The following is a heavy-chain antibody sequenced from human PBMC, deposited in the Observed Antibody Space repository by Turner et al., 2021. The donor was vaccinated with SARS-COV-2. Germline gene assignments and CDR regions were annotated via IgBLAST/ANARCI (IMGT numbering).Heavy chain of an antibody. CDR3: ARHGFSGWDGGGMDV. D-gene: IGHD6-19*01. J-gene: IGHJ6*02. CDR2: IHYSGRT. CDR1: GGSISSYY. V-gene: IGHV4-59*08. Sequence: QVQLQESGPGLVKPSETLSLTCTVSGGSISSYYWRWIRQPPGKGLEWSGYIHYSGRTNYNPSLKSRVTISVDTSKNQFSPKRSSVTAADTAVYYCARHGFSGWDGGGMDVWGQGTTVTVSS.